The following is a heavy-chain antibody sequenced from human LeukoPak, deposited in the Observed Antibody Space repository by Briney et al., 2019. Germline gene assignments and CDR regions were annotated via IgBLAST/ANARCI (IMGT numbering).Heavy chain of an antibody. CDR2: IYGSGST. J-gene: IGHJ2*01. CDR1: GGSISSSIYY. V-gene: IGHV4-61*02. CDR3: ASSVTTSDWYFDL. Sequence: SETLSLTXTVSGGSISSSIYYWSWIRQPAGKGLEWIGRIYGSGSTNYNPSLKSRITISVDTSKNQFSLKLSSVTAADTAVYYCASSVTTSDWYFDLWGRGTLVTVSS. D-gene: IGHD4-17*01.